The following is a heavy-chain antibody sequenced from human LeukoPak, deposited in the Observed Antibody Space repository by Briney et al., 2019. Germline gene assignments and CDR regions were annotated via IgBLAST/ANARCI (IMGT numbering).Heavy chain of an antibody. J-gene: IGHJ4*02. Sequence: SQTLSLTCAVSGGSISSGGYSWSWIRQPPGKGLEWIGYIYHSGSTYYNPSLKSRVTISVDRYKNQFSLKLSSVTAADTAVYYCARSRTGYYVDFDYWGQGTLVTVSS. CDR2: IYHSGST. D-gene: IGHD3/OR15-3a*01. CDR1: GGSISSGGYS. CDR3: ARSRTGYYVDFDY. V-gene: IGHV4-30-2*01.